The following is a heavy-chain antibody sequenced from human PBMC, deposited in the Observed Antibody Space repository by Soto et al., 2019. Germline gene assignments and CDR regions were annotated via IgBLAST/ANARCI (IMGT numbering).Heavy chain of an antibody. CDR2: ISGSGGST. CDR3: AIIPVVTATPADY. V-gene: IGHV3-23*01. CDR1: GFTFSSYA. D-gene: IGHD2-21*02. Sequence: GGSLRLSCAASGFTFSSYAMSWVRQAPGKGLEWVSAISGSGGSTYYADSVKGRFTIFRDNSKNTLYLQMNSLRAEDTAVYYCAIIPVVTATPADYWGQGTLVTVSS. J-gene: IGHJ4*02.